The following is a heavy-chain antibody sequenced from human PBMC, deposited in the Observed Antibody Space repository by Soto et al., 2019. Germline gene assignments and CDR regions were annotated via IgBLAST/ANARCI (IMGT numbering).Heavy chain of an antibody. CDR3: ARGPKLRFLEWLFDY. Sequence: SVKVSCKASGGTFSSYAISWVRQAPGQGLEWMGGIIPIFGTANYAQKFQGRVTITADESTSTAYMELSSLRSEDTAVYYCARGPKLRFLEWLFDYWGQGTLVTAPQ. CDR2: IIPIFGTA. V-gene: IGHV1-69*13. J-gene: IGHJ4*02. CDR1: GGTFSSYA. D-gene: IGHD3-3*01.